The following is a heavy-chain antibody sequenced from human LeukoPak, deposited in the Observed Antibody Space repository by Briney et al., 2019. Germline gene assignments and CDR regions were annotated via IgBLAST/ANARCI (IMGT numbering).Heavy chain of an antibody. CDR3: ARAPSEIGGYYPEYFRH. J-gene: IGHJ1*01. D-gene: IGHD3-22*01. CDR1: GFSFSSYW. CDR2: IKSDGST. V-gene: IGHV3-74*01. Sequence: GGSLRLSCAASGFSFSSYWMHWVRQAPGKGLVWVSRIKSDGSTNYADSVKGRFTISRDNAKNTLSLQMNSLRTEDTGVYYCARAPSEIGGYYPEYFRHWGQGTLVTVSS.